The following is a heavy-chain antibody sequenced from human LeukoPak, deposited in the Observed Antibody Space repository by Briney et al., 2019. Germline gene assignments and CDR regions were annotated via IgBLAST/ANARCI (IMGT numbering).Heavy chain of an antibody. CDR2: MNPNSGNT. CDR1: GYTFTSYD. J-gene: IGHJ4*02. V-gene: IGHV1-8*01. CDR3: ARETRMNYYDSSGYRALIDY. D-gene: IGHD3-22*01. Sequence: ASVKVSCKASGYTFTSYDINWVRQATGQGLEWMGWMNPNSGNTGYAQKFQGRVTMTRNTSISTAYMELSSLRSEDTAVYYCARETRMNYYDSSGYRALIDYWGQGTLVTVSS.